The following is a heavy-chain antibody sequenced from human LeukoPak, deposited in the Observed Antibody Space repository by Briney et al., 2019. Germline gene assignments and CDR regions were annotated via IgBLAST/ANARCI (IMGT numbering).Heavy chain of an antibody. Sequence: GGSLRLSCVASGFSFSTYAMSWVRQAPGKGLEWVSGISGSGVDTHYADSVKGRFRISRDNSQNTLYLQLSSLRAEDTAVYYCASGTYRLGDYRGLGTLVTVSS. V-gene: IGHV3-23*01. CDR2: ISGSGVDT. CDR3: ASGTYRLGDY. CDR1: GFSFSTYA. J-gene: IGHJ4*02. D-gene: IGHD3-10*01.